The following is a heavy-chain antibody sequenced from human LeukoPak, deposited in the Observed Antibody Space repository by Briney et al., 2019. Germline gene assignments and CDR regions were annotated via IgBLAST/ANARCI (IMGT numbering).Heavy chain of an antibody. CDR1: GGSISSYY. Sequence: SETLSLTCTVSGGSISSYYWSWIRQPAGKGLEWIGRIYTSGSTNYNPSLKSRVTISVDTSKNQFSLKLSSVTAADTAVYYCARLIAARNWFDPWGQGTLVAVSS. CDR2: IYTSGST. CDR3: ARLIAARNWFDP. V-gene: IGHV4-4*07. D-gene: IGHD6-6*01. J-gene: IGHJ5*02.